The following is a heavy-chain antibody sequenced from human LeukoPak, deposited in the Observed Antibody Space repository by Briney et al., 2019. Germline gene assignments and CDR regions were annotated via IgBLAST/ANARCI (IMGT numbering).Heavy chain of an antibody. D-gene: IGHD4-11*01. CDR1: GFTFSSYG. J-gene: IGHJ6*01. CDR2: ISTTSSNK. Sequence: AGSLTLSCAPSGFTFSSYGMNWVRQAPGKGLEWVSSISTTSSNKYYADSVKGRFTISRDNAKSSLYLQMNSLRVEDAAVYYCGSYSIPGATVWGQGTTVTVSS. V-gene: IGHV3-21*01. CDR3: GSYSIPGATV.